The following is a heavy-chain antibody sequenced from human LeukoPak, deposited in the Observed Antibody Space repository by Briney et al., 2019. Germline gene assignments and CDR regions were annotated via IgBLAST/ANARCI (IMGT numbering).Heavy chain of an antibody. CDR3: ARSSGGYCSGGSRYDFDY. V-gene: IGHV1-69*13. J-gene: IGHJ4*02. D-gene: IGHD2-15*01. CDR2: IIPIFGTA. Sequence: GGSVKVSCKASGGTFSSYAISWVRQAPGQGLEWMGGIIPIFGTANYAQKFQGRVTITADESTSTAYMELSSLRSEDTAVYYCARSSGGYCSGGSRYDFDYWGQGTLVTVSS. CDR1: GGTFSSYA.